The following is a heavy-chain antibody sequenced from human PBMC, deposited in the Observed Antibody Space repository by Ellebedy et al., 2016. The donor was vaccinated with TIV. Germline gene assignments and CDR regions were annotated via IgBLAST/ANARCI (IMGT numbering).Heavy chain of an antibody. CDR2: IKTDGSRT. J-gene: IGHJ4*02. CDR1: GFTLSIYW. D-gene: IGHD4/OR15-4a*01. V-gene: IGHV3-74*01. CDR3: ARGPNYGARSDYFDF. Sequence: PGGSLRLSCAASGFTLSIYWMHWVRQAPGKGLVWVSRIKTDGSRTDYADSVKGRFTISRDNAKNSLYLEMNSLTVEDTAVYYCARGPNYGARSDYFDFWGQGTLATVSS.